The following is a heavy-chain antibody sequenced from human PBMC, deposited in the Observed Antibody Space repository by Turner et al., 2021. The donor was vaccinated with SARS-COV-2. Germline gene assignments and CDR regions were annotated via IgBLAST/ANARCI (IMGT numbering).Heavy chain of an antibody. CDR3: ARDRIIWDRGVYYYGMDV. J-gene: IGHJ6*02. CDR1: GFTFSNYA. CDR2: ISYDGSNK. D-gene: IGHD1-26*01. V-gene: IGHV3-30-3*01. Sequence: QVQLVESGGGVVQPGRSLRLSCAASGFTFSNYAMHWVRQAPGKGLEWVAVISYDGSNKYYADSVKGRFTISRDNSKNTLYLQMNSLRAEDTAVYYCARDRIIWDRGVYYYGMDVWGQGTTVTVSS.